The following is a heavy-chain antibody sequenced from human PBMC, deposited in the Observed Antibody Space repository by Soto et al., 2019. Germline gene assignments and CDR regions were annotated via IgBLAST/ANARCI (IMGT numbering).Heavy chain of an antibody. Sequence: PGGSLRLSCAASGFTFSSYSMNWVRQAPGEGLEWVSSISSSSTYIYYADSVKGRFTISRDNAKNSLYLQMNSLRAEDTALYYCAVIGVVAATHWFDPWGQGTLVTVSS. D-gene: IGHD2-15*01. CDR3: AVIGVVAATHWFDP. V-gene: IGHV3-21*01. J-gene: IGHJ5*02. CDR2: ISSSSTYI. CDR1: GFTFSSYS.